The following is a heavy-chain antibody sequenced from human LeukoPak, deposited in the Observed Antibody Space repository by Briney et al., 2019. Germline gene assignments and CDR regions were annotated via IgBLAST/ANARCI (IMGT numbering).Heavy chain of an antibody. CDR1: CGSISSYY. J-gene: IGHJ4*02. CDR3: ARESSSGFYFHY. D-gene: IGHD6-19*01. CDR2: IFYSWST. Sequence: SETLFLTCTVACGSISSYYWSWIRQPPGKGLEWIGYIFYSWSTNYNPSLKSRVTISADNSKNSFHLQMNTVTAEDTAVYYCARESSSGFYFHYWGQGALVTVSS. V-gene: IGHV4-59*01.